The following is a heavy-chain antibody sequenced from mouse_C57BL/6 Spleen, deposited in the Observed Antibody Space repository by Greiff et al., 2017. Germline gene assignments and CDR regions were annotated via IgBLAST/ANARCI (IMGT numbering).Heavy chain of an antibody. J-gene: IGHJ2*01. V-gene: IGHV1-7*01. D-gene: IGHD4-1*01. CDR1: GYTFTSYW. CDR3: ARWGVTGTGFDY. CDR2: INPSSGYT. Sequence: VQLQQSGAELAKPGASVKLSCKASGYTFTSYWMHWVKQRPGQGLEWIGYINPSSGYTKYNQKFKDKAQLTADKSSSTAYMQLSSLKYEDSAVYYCARWGVTGTGFDYWGQGTTLTVSS.